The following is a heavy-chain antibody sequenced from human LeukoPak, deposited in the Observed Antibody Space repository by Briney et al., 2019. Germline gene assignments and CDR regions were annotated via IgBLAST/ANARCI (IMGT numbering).Heavy chain of an antibody. V-gene: IGHV4-34*01. D-gene: IGHD2-2*01. CDR1: GGTFCGYY. CDR3: ARVGNYCSSTSCYRGWFDP. Sequence: PSETLSLTCAVYGGTFCGYYWGWIRQPPGKGLELIGEINYSGSTNYKPSLKSRVTISVDTSKNQLSLKLSSVTAADTAVYYCARVGNYCSSTSCYRGWFDPWGQGTLVTVSS. J-gene: IGHJ5*02. CDR2: INYSGST.